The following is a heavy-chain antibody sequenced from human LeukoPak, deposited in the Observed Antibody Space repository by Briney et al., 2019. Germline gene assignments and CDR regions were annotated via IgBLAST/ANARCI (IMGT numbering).Heavy chain of an antibody. CDR3: ARKVTYYDFWSGYFSGNWFDP. Sequence: SETLSLTCAGYGGSFSGYYWSCIRQPPGKGLEWIGEINHSGSTNYNPSLKSRVTLSVDTSKNQFSLKLSSVTASDTAVYYCARKVTYYDFWSGYFSGNWFDPWGQGALVTVSS. D-gene: IGHD3-3*01. J-gene: IGHJ5*02. V-gene: IGHV4-34*01. CDR1: GGSFSGYY. CDR2: INHSGST.